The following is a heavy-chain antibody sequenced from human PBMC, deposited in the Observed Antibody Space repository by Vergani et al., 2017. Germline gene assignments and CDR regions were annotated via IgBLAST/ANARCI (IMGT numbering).Heavy chain of an antibody. J-gene: IGHJ4*02. Sequence: EVQLLESGGGLVQRGGSLRLSCEASGFTFSIYVMSWVRRAPGNGLEWVSVISGRGDSTYYADSVKGRFTIARDTSKNTLYLQMNSLRAEDTAVYYCASSKGMVPYYLDYWGQGTLVTVSS. V-gene: IGHV3-23*01. CDR2: ISGRGDST. CDR3: ASSKGMVPYYLDY. CDR1: GFTFSIYV. D-gene: IGHD4/OR15-4a*01.